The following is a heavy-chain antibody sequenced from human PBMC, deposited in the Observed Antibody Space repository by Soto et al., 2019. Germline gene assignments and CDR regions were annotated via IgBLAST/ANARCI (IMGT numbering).Heavy chain of an antibody. J-gene: IGHJ5*02. V-gene: IGHV3-23*01. CDR3: AKGLEGYCSGGICPSVGLRLAVFDP. Sequence: EVQLLESGGGLVQPGGSLRLSCAASGFTCTNYAMNWVRQAPGTGLEWVSTISGSAASIYYADSVKGRFNISRDNYTTTRYLKMHSMRVEDTAIYYCAKGLEGYCSGGICPSVGLRLAVFDPCGPGTLVSVSS. CDR1: GFTCTNYA. D-gene: IGHD2-15*01. CDR2: ISGSAASI.